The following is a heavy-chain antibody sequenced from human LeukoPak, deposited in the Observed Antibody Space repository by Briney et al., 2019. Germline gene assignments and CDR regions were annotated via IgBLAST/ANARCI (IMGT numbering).Heavy chain of an antibody. CDR1: GFTFSSYA. CDR2: ISYDGSNK. V-gene: IGHV3-30-3*01. D-gene: IGHD2-15*01. J-gene: IGHJ5*02. Sequence: AGGSLRLSCAASGFTFSSYAMHWVRQAPGKGLEWVAVISYDGSNKYYADSVKGRFTISRDNSKNTLYLQMNSLRAEDTAVYYCARANIVVVVAATTNWFDPWGQGTLVTVSS. CDR3: ARANIVVVVAATTNWFDP.